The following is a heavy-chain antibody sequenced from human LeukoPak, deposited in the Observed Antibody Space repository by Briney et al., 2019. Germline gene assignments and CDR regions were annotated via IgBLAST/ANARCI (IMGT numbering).Heavy chain of an antibody. J-gene: IGHJ4*02. Sequence: PSQTLSLTCTVSGGSISSGGYYWSWIRQPPGKGLEWIGYIYHSGSTYYNPSLKSRVTISVDTSKNQFSLKLSSVTAADTAVYYCARHRDYGAMGDYWGQGTLVTVSS. D-gene: IGHD4-17*01. V-gene: IGHV4-30-2*01. CDR3: ARHRDYGAMGDY. CDR2: IYHSGST. CDR1: GGSISSGGYY.